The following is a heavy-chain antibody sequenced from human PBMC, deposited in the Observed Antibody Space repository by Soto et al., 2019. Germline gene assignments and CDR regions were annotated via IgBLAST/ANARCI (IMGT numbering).Heavy chain of an antibody. V-gene: IGHV3-48*03. D-gene: IGHD2-2*02. CDR1: GFTFSSYE. CDR3: ARDRICSSTSCYRGYANVDAFDI. J-gene: IGHJ3*02. CDR2: ISSSGSTI. Sequence: TGGSLRLSCAASGFTFSSYEMNWVRQAPGKGLEWVSYISSSGSTIYYADSVKGRFTISRDNAKNSLYLQMNSLRAGDTAVYYCARDRICSSTSCYRGYANVDAFDIWGQGTMVTVSS.